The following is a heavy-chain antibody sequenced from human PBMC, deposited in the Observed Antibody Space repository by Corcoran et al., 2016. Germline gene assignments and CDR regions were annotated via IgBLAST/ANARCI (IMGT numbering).Heavy chain of an antibody. J-gene: IGHJ3*02. CDR3: ARRDYYDSSGYYYANAFDI. D-gene: IGHD3-22*01. CDR2: IYYSGST. V-gene: IGHV4-39*01. CDR1: GGSISSSSYY. Sequence: QLQLQESGPGLVKPSETLSLTCTVSGGSISSSSYYWGWIRQPPGKGLEWIGSIYYSGSTYYNPSLKSRVTISVDTSKHQFSLKLSSVTAADTAVYYCARRDYYDSSGYYYANAFDIWGQGTMVTVSS.